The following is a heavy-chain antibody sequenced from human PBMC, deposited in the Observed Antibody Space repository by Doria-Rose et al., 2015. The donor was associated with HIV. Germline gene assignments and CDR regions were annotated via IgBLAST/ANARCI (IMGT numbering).Heavy chain of an antibody. J-gene: IGHJ4*02. V-gene: IGHV2-26*01. CDR3: ARIKSSRWYHKYYFDF. D-gene: IGHD6-13*01. Sequence: QVSGPVQVKPTETLTLTCAVSGVSLSSPGMGVSWIRQPPGKALEWLANIFSDDERSYDSSLKSRLTISRRTSKSQVVLTMTDMDPVDTATYYCARIKSSRWYHKYYFDFWGQGTLVIVSA. CDR1: GVSLSSPGMG. CDR2: IFSDDER.